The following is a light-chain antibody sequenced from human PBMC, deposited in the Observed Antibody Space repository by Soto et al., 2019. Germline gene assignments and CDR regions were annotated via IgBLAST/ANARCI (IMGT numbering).Light chain of an antibody. CDR2: DVS. CDR3: QQYNLLSPAT. Sequence: DIQMTQSPSSLSASVGDRVTITCRASQNIGRWLAWYQQKSGKAPKLMIYDVSTLISGVPSRFSGSGSGTEFTLTITSLQPDDFTTYYCQQYNLLSPATFGPGTLVEIK. V-gene: IGKV1-5*01. CDR1: QNIGRW. J-gene: IGKJ1*01.